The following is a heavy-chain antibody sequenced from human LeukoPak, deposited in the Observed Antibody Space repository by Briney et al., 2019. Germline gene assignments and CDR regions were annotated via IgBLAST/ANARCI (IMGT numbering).Heavy chain of an antibody. D-gene: IGHD3-22*01. CDR1: GFTFSSYA. CDR3: AKADSYDGSGYHYSGAHYFDY. V-gene: IGHV3-23*01. J-gene: IGHJ4*02. Sequence: GRSLRLSCAASGFTFSSYAMSWVRQAPGKGLEWVSAISGSGGSTYYADSVKGRFTISRDNSKNTLYLQMNSLRAEDTAVYYCAKADSYDGSGYHYSGAHYFDYWGQGTLVTVSS. CDR2: ISGSGGST.